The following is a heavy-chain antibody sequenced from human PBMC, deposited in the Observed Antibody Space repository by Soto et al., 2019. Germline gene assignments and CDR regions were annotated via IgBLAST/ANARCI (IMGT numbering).Heavy chain of an antibody. CDR3: AKDRDGAAAGPTKFYGMDV. J-gene: IGHJ6*02. CDR1: GFTFSSYA. Sequence: EVQLLESGGGLVQPGGSLRLSCAASGFTFSSYAMSWVRQAPGKGLEWVSVISGSGDSTYYADYGRGRFTISRDNSKNTLYLQMNSLRAEDTAVYYCAKDRDGAAAGPTKFYGMDVWGQGTTVTVSS. CDR2: ISGSGDST. V-gene: IGHV3-23*01. D-gene: IGHD6-13*01.